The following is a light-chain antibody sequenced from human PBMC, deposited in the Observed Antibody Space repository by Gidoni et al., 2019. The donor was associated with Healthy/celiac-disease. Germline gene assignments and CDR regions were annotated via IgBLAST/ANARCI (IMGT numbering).Light chain of an antibody. J-gene: IGKJ1*01. CDR1: QSVSSN. Sequence: ERVMTQSPATLSVSPGERATLSCRASQSVSSNLAGYQKKPGQAPRLLIYGASTRATRLPARFSGSGSGTEFTLPISSLPSDDFAVYYCQQFPNCPRTFXQXTKVDIK. CDR3: QQFPNCPRT. CDR2: GAS. V-gene: IGKV3-15*01.